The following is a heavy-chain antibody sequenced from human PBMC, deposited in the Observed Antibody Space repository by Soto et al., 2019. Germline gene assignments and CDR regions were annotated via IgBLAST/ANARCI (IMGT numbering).Heavy chain of an antibody. J-gene: IGHJ4*02. Sequence: GSLRLSCAASGFTFSSYAMSWVRQAPGKGLEWVSAISGSGGSTYYADSVKGRFTISRDNSKNTLYLQTNSLRAEDTAVYYCAKGNDFWSGYGQIYFDYWGQGTLVTVSS. CDR2: ISGSGGST. CDR3: AKGNDFWSGYGQIYFDY. CDR1: GFTFSSYA. D-gene: IGHD3-3*01. V-gene: IGHV3-23*01.